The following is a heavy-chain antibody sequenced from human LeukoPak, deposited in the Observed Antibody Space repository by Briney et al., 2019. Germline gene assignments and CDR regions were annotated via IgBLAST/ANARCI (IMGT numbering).Heavy chain of an antibody. V-gene: IGHV3-23*01. CDR2: ISGRGGST. D-gene: IGHD3-10*01. J-gene: IGHJ4*02. CDR1: GFTFSSYA. Sequence: GGSLRLSCAASGFTFSSYAMSWVRQAPGKGLEWVSAISGRGGSTYYADSVKGRFTITRDNSKNTLYLQMNSLRAEDTAVYYCAKGSGSVVGCVDYWGQGTLVTVSS. CDR3: AKGSGSVVGCVDY.